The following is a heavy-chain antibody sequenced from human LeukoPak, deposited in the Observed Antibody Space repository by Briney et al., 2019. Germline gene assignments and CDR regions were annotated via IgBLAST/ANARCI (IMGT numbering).Heavy chain of an antibody. CDR1: GFTFSSYA. Sequence: PGGSLRLSCAASGFTFSSYAMSWVRQAPGKGLEWVSVISGSGGSAYYAGSVKGRFTISRDNSKNTLYLQMNSLRAEDTAVYYCAKDRSIVVVPSYWGQGTLVTVSS. D-gene: IGHD3-22*01. V-gene: IGHV3-23*01. CDR2: ISGSGGSA. CDR3: AKDRSIVVVPSY. J-gene: IGHJ4*02.